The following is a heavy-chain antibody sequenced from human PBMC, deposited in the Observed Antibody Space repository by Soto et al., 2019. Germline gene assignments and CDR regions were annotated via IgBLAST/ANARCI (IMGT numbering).Heavy chain of an antibody. CDR2: IYYSGST. J-gene: IGHJ4*02. V-gene: IGHV4-31*03. CDR1: SDSIRSASYH. Sequence: SETLSLTCTVSSDSIRSASYHWTWIRQHPGKGLEWIGYIYYSGSTYYNPSLKSRVTISVDTSKNQFSLKLTSVTAADTAVYYCARALKISLGEIDYWGQGXPVTVYS. CDR3: ARALKISLGEIDY. D-gene: IGHD3-10*01.